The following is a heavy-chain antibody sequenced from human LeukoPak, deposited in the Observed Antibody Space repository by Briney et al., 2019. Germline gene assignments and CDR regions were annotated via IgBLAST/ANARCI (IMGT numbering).Heavy chain of an antibody. Sequence: GGSLRLSCAASGFTFSSYSMNWVRQAPGKGLEWVSYISSSSSTIHYADSVKGRFTISRDNAKNSLYLQMNSLRAEDTAVYYCARDRYYNSSGYYYVPDAFDIWGQGTMVTVSS. CDR3: ARDRYYNSSGYYYVPDAFDI. CDR1: GFTFSSYS. J-gene: IGHJ3*02. D-gene: IGHD3-22*01. CDR2: ISSSSSTI. V-gene: IGHV3-48*04.